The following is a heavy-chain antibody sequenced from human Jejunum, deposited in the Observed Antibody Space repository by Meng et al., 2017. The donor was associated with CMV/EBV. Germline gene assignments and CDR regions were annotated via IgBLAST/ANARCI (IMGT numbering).Heavy chain of an antibody. CDR1: GYTFTNYV. J-gene: IGHJ4*02. CDR3: ARVEVGITSGDY. D-gene: IGHD1-26*01. V-gene: IGHV1-18*01. Sequence: QLVQAGGEGKMTGHAVKVFCKASGYTFTNYVNSWGPQAPGQGHELMGWSSAYHGNTNDSQTLQGRVTMTTETSTSTAYMELGSLRSDDTAVYYCARVEVGITSGDYWGQGTLVTVSS. CDR2: SSAYHGNT.